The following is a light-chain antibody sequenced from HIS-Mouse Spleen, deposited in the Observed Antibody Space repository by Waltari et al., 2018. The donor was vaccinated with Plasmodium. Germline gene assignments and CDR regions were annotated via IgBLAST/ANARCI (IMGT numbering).Light chain of an antibody. V-gene: IGLV2-11*01. CDR1: SSDVGGYNY. Sequence: QSALTQPRSVSGSPGQSVTISCTGTSSDVGGYNYVSWYQQHPGKAPKLMIYDGSKRPSGFPDRFSGSKSGNAASLTISGLQAEDESDYYCCSDAGSYTFVFGGGTKLTVL. CDR2: DGS. CDR3: CSDAGSYTFV. J-gene: IGLJ2*01.